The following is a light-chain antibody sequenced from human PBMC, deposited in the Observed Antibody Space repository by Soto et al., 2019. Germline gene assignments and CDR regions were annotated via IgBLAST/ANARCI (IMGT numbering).Light chain of an antibody. CDR1: QSITTW. J-gene: IGKJ1*01. CDR3: QQYNDYWT. CDR2: DAS. Sequence: DIQMTQTPSTLSASVGDRVTITCRASQSITTWLAWYQQKPAKAPKPLIYDASSLESGVPSRFSGSGSGTEFTPTISSLQPDDFATYYCQQYNDYWTFGQGPRWIS. V-gene: IGKV1-5*01.